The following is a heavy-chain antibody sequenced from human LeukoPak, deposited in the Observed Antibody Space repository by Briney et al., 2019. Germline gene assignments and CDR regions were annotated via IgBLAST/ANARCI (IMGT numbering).Heavy chain of an antibody. Sequence: GGSLRLSCAASGFTFSSYSMNWVRQAPGKGLEWVSSINSSSSYIYYADSVKGRFTISRDNAKNSLYLQMNSLRAEDTAVYYCARNAAANYGMDVWGQGTTVTVSS. CDR1: GFTFSSYS. CDR2: INSSSSYI. V-gene: IGHV3-21*01. CDR3: ARNAAANYGMDV. J-gene: IGHJ6*02. D-gene: IGHD2-15*01.